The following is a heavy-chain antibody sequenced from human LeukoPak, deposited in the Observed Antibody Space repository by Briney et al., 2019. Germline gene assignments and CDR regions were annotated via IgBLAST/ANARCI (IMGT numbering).Heavy chain of an antibody. V-gene: IGHV1-2*06. CDR2: INPNSGGT. Sequence: ASVKVSCKSSGYIFTDYYMHWVRQAPGQGLEWMGRINPNSGGTNYAQKFQGRVTMTRDTSISTAYMELSRLRSDDTAVYYCARVSVAGTGRVDYWGQGTLVTVSS. D-gene: IGHD6-19*01. CDR3: ARVSVAGTGRVDY. J-gene: IGHJ4*02. CDR1: GYIFTDYY.